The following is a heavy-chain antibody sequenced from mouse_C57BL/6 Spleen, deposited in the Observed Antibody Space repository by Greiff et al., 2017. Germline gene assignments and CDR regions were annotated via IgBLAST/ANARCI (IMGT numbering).Heavy chain of an antibody. CDR3: ARNRGLHYYYAMDY. Sequence: VQLVESGPGLVAPSQSLSITCTVSGFSLTSYAISWVRQPPGKGLEWLGVIWTGGGTNYNSALKSRLSISKDNSKSQVFLKMNSLQTDDTARYYCARNRGLHYYYAMDYWGQGTSVTVSS. J-gene: IGHJ4*01. CDR2: IWTGGGT. D-gene: IGHD2-4*01. V-gene: IGHV2-9-1*01. CDR1: GFSLTSYA.